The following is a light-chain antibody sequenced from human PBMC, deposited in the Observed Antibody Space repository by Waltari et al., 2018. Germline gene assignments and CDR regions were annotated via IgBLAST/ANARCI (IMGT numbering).Light chain of an antibody. J-gene: IGLJ2*01. CDR1: GRAVGGYDY. Sequence: QSALTQPASVSGSPGQAIIISCTGPGRAVGGYDYVSWYQQYPGKAPRLIIYDVYNRPSGVSNRFSGSKSDNTASLTISGLQAEDESVYYCSSYTSSGVVFGGGTKLTVL. CDR3: SSYTSSGVV. CDR2: DVY. V-gene: IGLV2-14*01.